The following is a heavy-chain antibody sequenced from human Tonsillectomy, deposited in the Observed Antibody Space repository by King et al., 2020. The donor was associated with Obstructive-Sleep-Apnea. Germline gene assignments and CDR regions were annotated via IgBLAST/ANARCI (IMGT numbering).Heavy chain of an antibody. CDR2: IYYSGNT. CDR3: ARHRGVEDYGGYGDYFDY. Sequence: QVQLQESGPGLVKPSETLSLTCTVSGGSISNYYWSWLRQPPGKGLEWIGYIYYSGNTNFNPSLKSRVTISSDTSKIQFSLRLSPVTAADTAVYYCARHRGVEDYGGYGDYFDYWGQGTLVTVSS. CDR1: GGSISNYY. V-gene: IGHV4-59*08. D-gene: IGHD5-12*01. J-gene: IGHJ4*02.